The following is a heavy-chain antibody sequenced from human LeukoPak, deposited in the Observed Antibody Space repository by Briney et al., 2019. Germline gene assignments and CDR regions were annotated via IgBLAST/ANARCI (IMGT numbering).Heavy chain of an antibody. CDR2: ISSNGGST. V-gene: IGHV3-64*01. CDR1: GSTFSSYA. J-gene: IGHJ3*02. Sequence: GGPLRLSCAASGSTFSSYAMHWVRQAPGKGLEYVSGISSNGGSTYYANSVKGRFTISRDNSKNTLYLQMGSLRAEDMAVYYCAKCRGGGSCYNDAFDIWGQGTMVTVSS. CDR3: AKCRGGGSCYNDAFDI. D-gene: IGHD2-15*01.